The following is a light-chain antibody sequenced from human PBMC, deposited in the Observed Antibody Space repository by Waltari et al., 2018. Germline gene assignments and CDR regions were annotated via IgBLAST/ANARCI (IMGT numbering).Light chain of an antibody. J-gene: IGKJ3*01. CDR2: GAS. V-gene: IGKV3-20*01. CDR1: QIMSSSY. CDR3: QQYHA. Sequence: TPCCSATQIMSSSYIARYQQNPGQAPRPLIYGASSRAACIPDRFSGSWSGTDFTLTISRLEPEDCAVYYCQQYHAFGPGTKVDLK.